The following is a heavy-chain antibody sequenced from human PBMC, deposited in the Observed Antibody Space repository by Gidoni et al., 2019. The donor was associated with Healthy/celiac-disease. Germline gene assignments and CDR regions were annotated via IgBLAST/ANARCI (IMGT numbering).Heavy chain of an antibody. V-gene: IGHV3-21*01. D-gene: IGHD5-18*01. CDR1: GFTFSSYS. CDR2: ISSSSSYI. Sequence: SLRLSCAASGFTFSSYSRNWVRQAPGKGLEWVPSISSSSSYIYYADSVKGRFTISRDNAKNSLYLQLNSLRAEDTAVYYCASLGYSYYLYYGMDVWGQGTTVTVSS. CDR3: ASLGYSYYLYYGMDV. J-gene: IGHJ6*02.